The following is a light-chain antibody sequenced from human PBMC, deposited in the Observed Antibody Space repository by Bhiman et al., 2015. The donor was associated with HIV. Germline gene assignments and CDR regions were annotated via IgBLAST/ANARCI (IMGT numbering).Light chain of an antibody. CDR2: DVS. J-gene: IGLJ1*01. CDR3: CAYTDTITRV. V-gene: IGLV2-14*03. CDR1: SSDVGGYNY. Sequence: QSALTQPASVSGSPGQSITISCTGTSSDVGGYNYVSWYQQYPGKAPKLMIYDVSNRPSGVPNRFSGSKSGVTASLTISGLQADDEADYYCCAYTDTITRVFGTGTKVTVL.